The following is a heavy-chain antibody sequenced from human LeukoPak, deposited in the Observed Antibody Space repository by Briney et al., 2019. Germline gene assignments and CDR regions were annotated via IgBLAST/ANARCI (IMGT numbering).Heavy chain of an antibody. CDR2: IGGSTCHI. D-gene: IGHD3-3*01. Sequence: GGSLRLSCAASGPTFRSYAMSWFSQAPGKGMEWVTAIGGSTCHIYQADYVKGRFTISRDNSKNKLYLQMNSLRAEDTAVYYCAKVGFSEMEWLLYSDHWGQGTLVTVSS. J-gene: IGHJ4*02. CDR3: AKVGFSEMEWLLYSDH. V-gene: IGHV3-23*01. CDR1: GPTFRSYA.